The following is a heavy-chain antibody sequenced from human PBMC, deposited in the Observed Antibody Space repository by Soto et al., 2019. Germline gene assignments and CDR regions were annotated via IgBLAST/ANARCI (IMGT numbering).Heavy chain of an antibody. CDR3: ARDPSAGDSAGY. D-gene: IGHD2-21*01. Sequence: QVQLVQSGAEVKKPGSSVKVSCKASGGTFSSYTISWVRQAPGQGLEWMGRIIPILGIANYAQKFQGRVPITADKSPSTAYMELSSLRSEDTAVYYCARDPSAGDSAGYWGQGTLVTVSS. CDR2: IIPILGIA. CDR1: GGTFSSYT. J-gene: IGHJ4*02. V-gene: IGHV1-69*08.